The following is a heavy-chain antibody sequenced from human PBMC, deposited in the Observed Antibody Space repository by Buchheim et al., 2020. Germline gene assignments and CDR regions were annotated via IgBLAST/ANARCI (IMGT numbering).Heavy chain of an antibody. CDR2: INPSGGST. J-gene: IGHJ5*02. CDR1: GYTFTSYY. V-gene: IGHV1-46*01. Sequence: QVQLVQSGAEVKKPGASVKVSCKASGYTFTSYYMHWVRQAPGQGLEWMGIINPSGGSTSYAQKFQGRVTMTRDTSTSTVYMELSSLRSEDTAVYYCARVEALPAASKTNWFDPWGQGTL. CDR3: ARVEALPAASKTNWFDP. D-gene: IGHD2-2*01.